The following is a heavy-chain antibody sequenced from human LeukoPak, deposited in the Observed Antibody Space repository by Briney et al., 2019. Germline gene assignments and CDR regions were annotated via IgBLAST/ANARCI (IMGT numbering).Heavy chain of an antibody. J-gene: IGHJ4*02. CDR1: GYSFTSYC. CDR3: ATLGMGRDGYNYPFDY. V-gene: IGHV5-51*01. Sequence: GESLKISCKGSGYSFTSYCIGWVRQMPGKGLEWMGIIYPGDSDTRYSPSFQGQVTISADKSISTAYLQWSSLKASDTAMYYCATLGMGRDGYNYPFDYWGQGTLVTVSS. D-gene: IGHD5-24*01. CDR2: IYPGDSDT.